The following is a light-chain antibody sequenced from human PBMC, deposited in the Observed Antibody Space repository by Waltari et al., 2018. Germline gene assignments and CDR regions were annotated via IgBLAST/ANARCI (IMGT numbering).Light chain of an antibody. V-gene: IGLV1-51*01. CDR2: DTN. CDR1: SSNIGTYY. CDR3: GTWDSGLSADV. Sequence: QSVLTQPPSVSGDPGQRVTISCTGSSSNIGTYYDYWYRLFPGTVPKLLIYDTNKRPSGVSDRFSGSKSGSSASLTISGLQPGDEADYYCGTWDSGLSADVFGSGTKLTVL. J-gene: IGLJ6*01.